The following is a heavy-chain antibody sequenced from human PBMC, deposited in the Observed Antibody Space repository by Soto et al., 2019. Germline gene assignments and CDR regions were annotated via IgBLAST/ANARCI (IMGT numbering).Heavy chain of an antibody. V-gene: IGHV4-30-2*01. CDR1: GGSISSGGYS. D-gene: IGHD3-16*02. Sequence: SETLSLTCAVSGGSISSGGYSWSWIRQPPGKGLEWIGYIYHSGSTYYNPSPKSRVTISVDRSKNQFSLKLSSVTAADTAVYYCARATFGGVISYWGQGTLVTVSS. J-gene: IGHJ4*02. CDR3: ARATFGGVISY. CDR2: IYHSGST.